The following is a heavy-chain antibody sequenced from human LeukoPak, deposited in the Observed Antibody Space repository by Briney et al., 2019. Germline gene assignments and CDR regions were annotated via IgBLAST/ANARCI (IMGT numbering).Heavy chain of an antibody. CDR2: ISSSSSYI. CDR3: ARDQVDIVATD. CDR1: AYSISSGYY. Sequence: ETLSLTCAVSAYSISSGYYWGWIRQPPGKGLEWVSSISSSSSYIYYADSVKGRFTISRDNAKNSLYLQMNSLRAEDTAVYYCARDQVDIVATDWGQGTLVTVSS. J-gene: IGHJ4*02. V-gene: IGHV3-21*01. D-gene: IGHD5-12*01.